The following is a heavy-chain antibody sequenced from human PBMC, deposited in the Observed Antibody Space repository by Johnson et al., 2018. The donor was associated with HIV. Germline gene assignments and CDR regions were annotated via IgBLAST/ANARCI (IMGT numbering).Heavy chain of an antibody. V-gene: IGHV3-64*01. CDR3: ARSRFREPAAFDI. D-gene: IGHD3-10*01. Sequence: VQLVESGGGVVQPGRSLRLSCAASGFTFSSYAMHWVRQAPGKGLEYVSAISSNGGSTYYANSVKGRLTISRDNSKNTLYLQMGSLRAEDMAVYYCARSRFREPAAFDIWGQGTMVTVSS. J-gene: IGHJ3*02. CDR2: ISSNGGST. CDR1: GFTFSSYA.